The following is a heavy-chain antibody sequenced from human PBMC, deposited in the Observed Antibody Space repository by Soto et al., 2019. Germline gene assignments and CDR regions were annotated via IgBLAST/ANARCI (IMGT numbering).Heavy chain of an antibody. CDR3: ARGLITGSQYSGGWYYFDS. D-gene: IGHD1-26*01. CDR2: INAGNGNT. CDR1: GYTFTGYA. V-gene: IGHV1-3*01. Sequence: ASVKVSCKASGYTFTGYAMHWVRQAPGQSLEWMGWINAGNGNTKYSQKFQGRVTITRDTSASTAYMELSSLRSEDTAVYYCARGLITGSQYSGGWYYFDSWGQGTQVTVSS. J-gene: IGHJ4*02.